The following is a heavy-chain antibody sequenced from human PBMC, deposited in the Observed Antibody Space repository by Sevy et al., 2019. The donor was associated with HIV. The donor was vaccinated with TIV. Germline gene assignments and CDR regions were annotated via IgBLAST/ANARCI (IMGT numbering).Heavy chain of an antibody. CDR2: MFYTGST. CDR3: ARMGGLTDYGMDV. J-gene: IGHJ6*02. D-gene: IGHD1-26*01. V-gene: IGHV4-61*01. Sequence: SETLSLTCTVSGGSVTSDSYYWTWIRQPPGKGLECLGYMFYTGSTNYNPSLMSRVTISVDTSKNQFSLKLSSVTAADTAVYYCARMGGLTDYGMDVWGQETTVTVSS. CDR1: GGSVTSDSYY.